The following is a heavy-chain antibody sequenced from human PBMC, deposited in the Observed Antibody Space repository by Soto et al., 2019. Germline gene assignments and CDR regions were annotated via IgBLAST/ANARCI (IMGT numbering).Heavy chain of an antibody. CDR2: ISAIYGTP. D-gene: IGHD6-19*01. Sequence: ASVKVSCKASGYTFTSYDISWVRQVPGQRLEWMGGISAIYGTPKYSQKFQDRVTITRDTSASTAYMELSSLRSEDTAVYYCARGVAGPLHWFDPWGQGTLVTVSS. CDR1: GYTFTSYD. V-gene: IGHV1-3*01. J-gene: IGHJ5*02. CDR3: ARGVAGPLHWFDP.